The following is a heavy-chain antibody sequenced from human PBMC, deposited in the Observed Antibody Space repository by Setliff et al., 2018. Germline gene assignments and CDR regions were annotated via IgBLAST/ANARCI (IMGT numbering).Heavy chain of an antibody. Sequence: GGSLRLSCAASAFTFKNYWMSWVRQAPGKGLEWVANIKGDGSEKFYLDSVKGRFTISRDNAKNSLYLQMNSLRAEDTAVYYCARDFVMNTADYWGQGTLVTVSS. CDR2: IKGDGSEK. CDR3: ARDFVMNTADY. D-gene: IGHD3-3*01. V-gene: IGHV3-7*03. J-gene: IGHJ4*02. CDR1: AFTFKNYW.